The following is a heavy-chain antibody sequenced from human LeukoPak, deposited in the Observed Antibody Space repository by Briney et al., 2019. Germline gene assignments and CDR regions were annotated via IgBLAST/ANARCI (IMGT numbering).Heavy chain of an antibody. CDR3: ARGRSRVPAAS. D-gene: IGHD2-2*01. J-gene: IGHJ5*02. CDR1: GESFSGYY. Sequence: SETLSLTCAVYGESFSGYYCNWFRQPPGKGLEWIGEINHSGSTDYNPSLKSRVTISLDTSKKYFSLHLTSVTAADTAVYYCARGRSRVPAASWGQGTLVTVPS. V-gene: IGHV4-34*01. CDR2: INHSGST.